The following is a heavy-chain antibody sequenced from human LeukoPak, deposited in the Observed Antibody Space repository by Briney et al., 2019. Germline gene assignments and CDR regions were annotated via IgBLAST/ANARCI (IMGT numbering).Heavy chain of an antibody. J-gene: IGHJ4*02. V-gene: IGHV3-21*04. D-gene: IGHD3-22*01. CDR3: AREHYYDSSPIDY. Sequence: TGGSLRLSCAASRFTFSSYSMIWVRQAPGKGLEWVSSVSKNSNYIYYADSVKGRFTISRDNAKNSLYLQMNSLRAEDTAVYYCAREHYYDSSPIDYWGQGTLVTVSS. CDR2: VSKNSNYI. CDR1: RFTFSSYS.